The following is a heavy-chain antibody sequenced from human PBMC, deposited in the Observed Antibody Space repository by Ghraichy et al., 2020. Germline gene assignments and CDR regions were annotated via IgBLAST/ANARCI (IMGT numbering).Heavy chain of an antibody. V-gene: IGHV3-21*01. CDR1: GFTFSSYS. Sequence: GGSLRLSCAASGFTFSSYSMNWVRQAPGKGLEWVSSISSSSSYIYYADSVKGRFTISRDNAKNSLYLQMNSLRAEDTAVYYCARDQALLRFLEWSPYYDYWGQGTLVTVSS. CDR3: ARDQALLRFLEWSPYYDY. J-gene: IGHJ4*02. D-gene: IGHD3-3*01. CDR2: ISSSSSYI.